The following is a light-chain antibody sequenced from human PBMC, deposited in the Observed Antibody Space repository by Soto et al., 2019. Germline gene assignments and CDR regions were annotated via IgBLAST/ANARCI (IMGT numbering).Light chain of an antibody. CDR2: DTS. Sequence: QAVVTQEPSLTVSPGGTVTLTCGSSTGAVTSGHYPYWFQQKPGQAPRTLIYDTSNKHSWTPARFSGSLLGGKAALTLAGAQPEDEAEYYCLLACSGARVVFGGGTKVTVL. J-gene: IGLJ2*01. CDR1: TGAVTSGHY. V-gene: IGLV7-46*01. CDR3: LLACSGARVV.